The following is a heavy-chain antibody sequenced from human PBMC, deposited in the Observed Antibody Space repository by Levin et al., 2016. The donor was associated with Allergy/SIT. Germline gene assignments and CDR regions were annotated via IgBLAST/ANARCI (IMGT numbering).Heavy chain of an antibody. CDR2: IIPILGIA. CDR3: ARAWVSGSSHNWFDP. J-gene: IGHJ5*02. CDR1: GGTFSSYT. D-gene: IGHD3-10*01. V-gene: IGHV1-69*02. Sequence: SVKVSCKASGGTFSSYTISWVRQAPGQGLEWMGRIIPILGIANYAQKFQGRVTITADKSTSTAYMELSSLRSEDTAVYYCARAWVSGSSHNWFDPWGQGTLVTVSS.